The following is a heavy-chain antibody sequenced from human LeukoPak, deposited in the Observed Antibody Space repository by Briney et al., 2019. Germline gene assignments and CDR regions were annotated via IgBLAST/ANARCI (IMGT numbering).Heavy chain of an antibody. CDR2: INPSGGST. D-gene: IGHD1-14*01. V-gene: IGHV1-46*01. CDR3: ARDSAPSANYYYYGMDV. CDR1: GYTFTSYY. Sequence: GASVKVSCKASGYTFTSYYMHWVRQAPGQGLEWMGIINPSGGSTSYAQKFQGRVTMTRDTSTSTVYMELSSLRSEDTAVYYCARDSAPSANYYYYGMDVWGQGTTVTVSS. J-gene: IGHJ6*02.